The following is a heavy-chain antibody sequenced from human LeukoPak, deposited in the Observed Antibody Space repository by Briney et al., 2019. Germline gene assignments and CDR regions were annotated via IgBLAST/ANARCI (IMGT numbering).Heavy chain of an antibody. CDR3: AREAYYYDAGGEFDY. CDR2: IKQDGSEK. CDR1: GFTFSSYW. Sequence: GGSLRLSCAASGFTFSSYWMSWVRQAPGKGLEWVANIKQDGSEKYYVDSVKGRFTISRDNAKNSLYLQMNSLRAEDTAVYYCAREAYYYDAGGEFDYWGQGTLVTVSS. V-gene: IGHV3-7*03. D-gene: IGHD3-10*01. J-gene: IGHJ4*02.